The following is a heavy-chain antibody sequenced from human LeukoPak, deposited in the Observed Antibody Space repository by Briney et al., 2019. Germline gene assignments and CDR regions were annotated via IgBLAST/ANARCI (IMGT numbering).Heavy chain of an antibody. CDR3: ARLMDYYDIASAFDI. CDR1: GYTFTSYY. Sequence: GASVKVSCKASGYTFTSYYMHWVRQAPGQGLEWMGIINPSGGSTSYAQKLQGRVTMTRDTSTSTVYMELSSLRSEDTAVYYCARLMDYYDIASAFDIWGQGTMVTVSS. CDR2: INPSGGST. D-gene: IGHD3-22*01. V-gene: IGHV1-46*01. J-gene: IGHJ3*02.